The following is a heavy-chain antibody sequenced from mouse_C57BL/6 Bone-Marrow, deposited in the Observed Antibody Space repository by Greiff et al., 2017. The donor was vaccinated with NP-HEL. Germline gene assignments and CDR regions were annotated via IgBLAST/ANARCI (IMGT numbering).Heavy chain of an antibody. J-gene: IGHJ4*01. CDR1: GYTFTDYN. CDR2: INPNNGGT. D-gene: IGHD1-1*01. CDR3: ARAVLLRKGAMDY. Sequence: EVKLMESGPELVKPGASVKMSCKASGYTFTDYNMHWVKQSHGKSLEWIGYINPNNGGTSYNQKFKGKATLTVNKSSSTAYMELRSLTSEDSAVYYCARAVLLRKGAMDYWGQGTSVTVSS. V-gene: IGHV1-22*01.